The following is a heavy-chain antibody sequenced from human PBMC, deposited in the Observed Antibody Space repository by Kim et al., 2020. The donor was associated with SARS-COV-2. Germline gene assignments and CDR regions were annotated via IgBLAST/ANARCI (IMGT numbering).Heavy chain of an antibody. Sequence: SETLSLTCTVSGGSISSGGYYWSWIRQHPGKGLEWIGYIYYSGSTYYNPSLKSRVTISVDTSKNQFSLKLSSVTAADTAVYYCARARTSTVPADYGMDVWGQGTTVTVSS. D-gene: IGHD4-17*01. V-gene: IGHV4-31*03. CDR1: GGSISSGGYY. CDR3: ARARTSTVPADYGMDV. J-gene: IGHJ6*02. CDR2: IYYSGST.